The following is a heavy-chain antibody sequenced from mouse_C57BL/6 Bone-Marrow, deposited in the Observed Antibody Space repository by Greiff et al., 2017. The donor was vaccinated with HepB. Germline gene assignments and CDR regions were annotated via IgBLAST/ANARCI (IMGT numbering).Heavy chain of an antibody. CDR2: IYPGSGST. D-gene: IGHD6-1*01. V-gene: IGHV1-55*01. CDR1: GYTFTSYW. J-gene: IGHJ3*01. Sequence: QVQLQQPGAELVKPGASVKMSCKASGYTFTSYWITWVKQRPGQGLEWIGDIYPGSGSTNYNEKFKSKATLTVDTSSSTAYMQLSSLTSEDSAVYYCARGASHTTWFAYWGQGTLVTVSA. CDR3: ARGASHTTWFAY.